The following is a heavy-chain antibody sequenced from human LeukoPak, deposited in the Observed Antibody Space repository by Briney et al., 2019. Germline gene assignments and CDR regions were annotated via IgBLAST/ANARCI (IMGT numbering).Heavy chain of an antibody. J-gene: IGHJ4*02. CDR3: AKSPRLYCGGDCGFDY. Sequence: PGGSLRLSCAASGFTFSDYDMHWVRQATGKGLEWVSAIGTAGDTYYTGSVKGRFTISRESAKNSLYLQMNSLRAGDTAVYYCAKSPRLYCGGDCGFDYWGQGTLVTVSS. V-gene: IGHV3-13*01. CDR2: IGTAGDT. D-gene: IGHD2-21*02. CDR1: GFTFSDYD.